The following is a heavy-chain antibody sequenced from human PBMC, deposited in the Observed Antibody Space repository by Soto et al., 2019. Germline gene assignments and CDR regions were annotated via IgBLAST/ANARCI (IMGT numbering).Heavy chain of an antibody. CDR2: ITGGGGRT. D-gene: IGHD4-17*01. V-gene: IGHV3-23*01. J-gene: IGHJ4*02. CDR3: AKDRYGDYGGVDY. CDR1: GFTFSTYA. Sequence: EVQLLESGGGLVQPGGSLRLSCAASGFTFSTYAMIWVHQAPGKGLEWVSVITGGGGRTYYADSVKGRFTISRDNSKNTLYLQMNSLRAEDTAVYYCAKDRYGDYGGVDYWGQGTLVTVSS.